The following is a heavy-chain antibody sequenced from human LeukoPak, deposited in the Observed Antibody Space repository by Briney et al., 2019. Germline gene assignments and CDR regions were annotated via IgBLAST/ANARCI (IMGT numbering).Heavy chain of an antibody. CDR2: IYHSGSI. J-gene: IGHJ4*02. Sequence: SETLSLTCAVSGYSISSGYYWGWIRQPPGKGLEWIGSIYHSGSIYYNPSLKNRVTISVDTSKNQFSLKLSSVTAADTAVYYRARGYYDSSGYYWNYFDYWGQGTLVTVSS. CDR1: GYSISSGYY. CDR3: ARGYYDSSGYYWNYFDY. D-gene: IGHD3-22*01. V-gene: IGHV4-38-2*01.